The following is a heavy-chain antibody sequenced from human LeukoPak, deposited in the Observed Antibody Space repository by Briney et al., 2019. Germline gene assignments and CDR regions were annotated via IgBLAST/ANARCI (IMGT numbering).Heavy chain of an antibody. Sequence: PSETLSLTCAVHGGSFSGYYGRRSRQPPGKGLERTGSIYCSGSTYYKPSVKSRVTISVDTSKNQFSLKLSSVTAADTAVYYCARLSGYDWESFYDHWGQGPLVTVSS. J-gene: IGHJ4*02. V-gene: IGHV4-34*01. D-gene: IGHD5-12*01. CDR3: ARLSGYDWESFYDH. CDR2: IYCSGST. CDR1: GGSFSGYY.